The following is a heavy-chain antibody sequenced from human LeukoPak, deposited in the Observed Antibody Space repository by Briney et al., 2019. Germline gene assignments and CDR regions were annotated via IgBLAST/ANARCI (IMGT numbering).Heavy chain of an antibody. Sequence: VASVKVSCKASGYTFTSYDINWVRQATGQGLEWMGWMNPNSGNTGYAQKFQGRITITRSTSMSTAYMELSRLRSDDTAVYYCLTGDDFWSGYGAYWGQGTLVTVSS. CDR3: LTGDDFWSGYGAY. J-gene: IGHJ4*02. V-gene: IGHV1-8*01. CDR2: MNPNSGNT. CDR1: GYTFTSYD. D-gene: IGHD3-3*01.